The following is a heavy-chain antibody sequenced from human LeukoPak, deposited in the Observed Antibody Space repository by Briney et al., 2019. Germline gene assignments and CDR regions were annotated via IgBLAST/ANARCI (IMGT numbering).Heavy chain of an antibody. CDR2: IYYSGST. V-gene: IGHV4-59*01. CDR1: GGSISSYY. J-gene: IGHJ5*02. D-gene: IGHD3-3*01. CDR3: ARVLLSDYDFWSGYSNWFDP. Sequence: MASETLSLTCTVSGGSISSYYWSWIRQPPGKGLEWIGYIYYSGSTNYNPSLKSRVTISVDTSKNQFSLKLSSVTAADTAVYYCARVLLSDYDFWSGYSNWFDPWGQGTLVTVSS.